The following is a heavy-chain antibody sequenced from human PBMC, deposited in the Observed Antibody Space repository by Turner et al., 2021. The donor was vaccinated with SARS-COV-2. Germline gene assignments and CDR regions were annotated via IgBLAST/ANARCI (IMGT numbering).Heavy chain of an antibody. Sequence: EVQLVESGGGLVQPEGSLRLSCAASGFTFSKFFMHWVRQAPGKGLVWVSRISDDGSNPAYADSVKGRFTISRDNAKNTLYLQMNSLTAEDSAVYYCVRSDVNAWYGLLDYWGQGTLVTVSS. CDR3: VRSDVNAWYGLLDY. D-gene: IGHD3-16*01. J-gene: IGHJ4*02. CDR2: ISDDGSNP. V-gene: IGHV3-74*01. CDR1: GFTFSKFF.